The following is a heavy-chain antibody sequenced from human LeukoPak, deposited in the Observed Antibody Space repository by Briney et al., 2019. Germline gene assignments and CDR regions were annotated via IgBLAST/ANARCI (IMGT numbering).Heavy chain of an antibody. J-gene: IGHJ4*02. CDR3: ASTSMVRGVIIPGY. CDR2: ICAYNGNT. V-gene: IGHV1-18*01. D-gene: IGHD3-10*01. CDR1: GYTFTSYG. Sequence: ASVKVSCKASGYTFTSYGIGWVRQAPGQGLEWMGWICAYNGNTNYAQKLQGRVTMTTDTSTSTAYMELRSLRSDDTAVYYCASTSMVRGVIIPGYWGQGTLVTVSS.